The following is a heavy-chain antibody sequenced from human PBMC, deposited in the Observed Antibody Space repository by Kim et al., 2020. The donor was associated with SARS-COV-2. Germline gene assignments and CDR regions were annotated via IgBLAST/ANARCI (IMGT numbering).Heavy chain of an antibody. J-gene: IGHJ6*02. V-gene: IGHV3-30*02. CDR2: K. D-gene: IGHD1-1*01. Sequence: KYYADSVQGRFTISRDNAKNTLYLQMNSLRAEDTAVYYCAKVLERDGMDVWGQGTTVTVSS. CDR3: AKVLERDGMDV.